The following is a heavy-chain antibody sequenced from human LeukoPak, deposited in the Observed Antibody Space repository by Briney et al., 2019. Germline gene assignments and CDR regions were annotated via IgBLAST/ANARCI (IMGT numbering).Heavy chain of an antibody. CDR2: IYYSGTT. V-gene: IGHV4-39*01. D-gene: IGHD2/OR15-2a*01. CDR1: GGSITTSSYY. CDR3: ARHGSYFRLFDY. J-gene: IGHJ4*02. Sequence: SQTLSLTCTVSGGSITTSSYYWGWISQPPGEGLEWIGSIYYSGTTYNNPSLKSRATISVGTSKSQFSLKLRSATAADTAVSFCARHGSYFRLFDYWGQGTLGTVSS.